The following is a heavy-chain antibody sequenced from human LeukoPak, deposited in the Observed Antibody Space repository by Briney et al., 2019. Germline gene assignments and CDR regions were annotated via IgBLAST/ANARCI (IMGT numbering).Heavy chain of an antibody. CDR3: AKSGRIYCSSTSCYKEGFDY. CDR2: IYTGGST. CDR1: GFTVSNNY. D-gene: IGHD2-2*02. V-gene: IGHV3-53*01. J-gene: IGHJ4*02. Sequence: GGSLRLSCAASGFTVSNNYMSWVRQPPGKGLEWVSVIYTGGSTYYADSVKGRFTISRDNSKNTLYLQMNSLRAEDTAVYYCAKSGRIYCSSTSCYKEGFDYWGQGTLVTVSS.